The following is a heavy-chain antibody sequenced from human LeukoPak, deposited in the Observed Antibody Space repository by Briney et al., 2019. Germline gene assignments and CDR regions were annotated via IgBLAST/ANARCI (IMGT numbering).Heavy chain of an antibody. J-gene: IGHJ6*03. CDR1: GFTFSSYW. V-gene: IGHV3-21*01. D-gene: IGHD1-26*01. CDR2: ISSSSSYI. Sequence: PGGSLRLSCAASGFTFSSYWMHWVRQAPGKGLEWVSSISSSSSYIYYADSVKGRFTISRDNAKNSLYLQMNSLRAEDTAVYYCARDFRGSYYMDVWGKGTTVTISS. CDR3: ARDFRGSYYMDV.